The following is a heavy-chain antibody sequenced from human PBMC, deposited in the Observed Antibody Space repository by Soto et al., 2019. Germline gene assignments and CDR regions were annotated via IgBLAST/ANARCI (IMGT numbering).Heavy chain of an antibody. V-gene: IGHV4-59*08. Sequence: SETLSLTCTVSGDSINGYYWSWIRQPPGKGLEWIGYIYYTGSTDYSPSLKSRVTISVDTSKNQFSLKLSSVTAADTAVYYCARRRYFDYYYYYMDVWGKGTSVTVSS. CDR2: IYYTGST. D-gene: IGHD3-9*01. CDR1: GDSINGYY. CDR3: ARRRYFDYYYYYMDV. J-gene: IGHJ6*03.